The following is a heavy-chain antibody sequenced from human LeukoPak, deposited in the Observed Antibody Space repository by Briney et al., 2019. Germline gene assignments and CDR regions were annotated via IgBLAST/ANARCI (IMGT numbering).Heavy chain of an antibody. J-gene: IGHJ4*02. V-gene: IGHV3-9*01. D-gene: IGHD1-26*01. CDR2: ISWNSGSI. Sequence: PGGSLRLSCAASGFTFDDYAMHWVRQAPGKGLEWVSGISWNSGSIGYADSVKGRFTISRDNAKNSLYLQMNSLRAEDTALYYCAKGSYSYWGQGTLVTVSS. CDR1: GFTFDDYA. CDR3: AKGSYSY.